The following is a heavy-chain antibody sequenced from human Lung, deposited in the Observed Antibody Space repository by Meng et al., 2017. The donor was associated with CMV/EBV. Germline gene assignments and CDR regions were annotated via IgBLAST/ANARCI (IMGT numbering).Heavy chain of an antibody. CDR1: GFTFDDYG. J-gene: IGHJ4*02. V-gene: IGHV3-20*01. CDR2: INWNGSST. Sequence: LXCAASGFTFDDYGMSWVRQAPGKGLEWFSGINWNGSSTGYADSVKGRFTISRDNAKNSLYLQMNSLRAEDTALYHCARGAGTAMAPAGYWGQGTXVTVSS. D-gene: IGHD5-18*01. CDR3: ARGAGTAMAPAGY.